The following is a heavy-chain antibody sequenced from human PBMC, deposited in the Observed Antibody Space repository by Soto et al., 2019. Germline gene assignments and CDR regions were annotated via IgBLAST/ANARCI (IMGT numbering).Heavy chain of an antibody. Sequence: LRLSCAASGFTFDDYAMHWVRQAPGKGLEWVSGISWNSGSIGYADSVKGRFTISRDNAKNSLYLQMNSLRAEDTALYYCAKGYCSSTSCYPAGMDVWGQGTTVTVSS. CDR2: ISWNSGSI. V-gene: IGHV3-9*01. J-gene: IGHJ6*02. CDR1: GFTFDDYA. CDR3: AKGYCSSTSCYPAGMDV. D-gene: IGHD2-2*01.